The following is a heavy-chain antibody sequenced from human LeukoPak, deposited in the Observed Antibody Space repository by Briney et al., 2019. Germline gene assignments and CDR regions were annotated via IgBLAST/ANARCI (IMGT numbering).Heavy chain of an antibody. CDR3: ATYAGSYSKYFQH. D-gene: IGHD3-10*01. Sequence: GESLKISCKGSEYSFTNYWIGWVRQMPGKGLEWMGIIYPGDSETRYSPSFQGQVTISADKSISTAYLQWSSLKASDTAMYFCATYAGSYSKYFQHWGQGTLVTVSS. J-gene: IGHJ1*01. CDR1: EYSFTNYW. V-gene: IGHV5-51*01. CDR2: IYPGDSET.